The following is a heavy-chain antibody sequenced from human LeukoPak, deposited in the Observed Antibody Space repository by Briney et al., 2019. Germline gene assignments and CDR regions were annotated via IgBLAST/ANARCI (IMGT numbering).Heavy chain of an antibody. V-gene: IGHV3-49*04. CDR3: ARGPIQLWIHNAMDV. CDR1: GFTFVDHA. D-gene: IGHD5-18*01. J-gene: IGHJ6*02. Sequence: HPGRSRRLSCTGSGFTFVDHAMSWVRQAPGKGLECVGFIRSKAYRGTTEYAASVKGRFTISRDDSASIAYLQMNSLRTEDTAVYYCARGPIQLWIHNAMDVWGQGTTVTVSS. CDR2: IRSKAYRGTT.